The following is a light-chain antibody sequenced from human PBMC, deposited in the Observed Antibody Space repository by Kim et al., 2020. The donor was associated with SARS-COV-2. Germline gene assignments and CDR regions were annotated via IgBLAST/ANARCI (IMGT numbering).Light chain of an antibody. CDR3: SSYTSSSTFAV. Sequence: QSALTQPASVSGSPGQSITISRTGTSSDVGGYNYVSWYQQHPGKAPKLMIYDVSKRPSGVSNRFSGSKSGNTASLTISGLQAEDEADYYCSSYTSSSTFAVFGTGTKVTVL. CDR2: DVS. V-gene: IGLV2-14*01. CDR1: SSDVGGYNY. J-gene: IGLJ1*01.